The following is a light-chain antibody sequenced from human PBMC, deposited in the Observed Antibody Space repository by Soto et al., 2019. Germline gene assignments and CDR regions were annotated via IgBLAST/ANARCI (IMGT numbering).Light chain of an antibody. V-gene: IGKV3-20*01. CDR2: GAS. CDR3: QQYGSSGT. J-gene: IGKJ1*01. Sequence: VVLTQSPATLSLSPGERATLSCRASQSVSKNYLAWYQQKPGQAPRLLIYGASNRATGIPDRLSGSGSGTDFTLTISRLEPEDFTVYYCQQYGSSGTFGQGTKVDIK. CDR1: QSVSKNY.